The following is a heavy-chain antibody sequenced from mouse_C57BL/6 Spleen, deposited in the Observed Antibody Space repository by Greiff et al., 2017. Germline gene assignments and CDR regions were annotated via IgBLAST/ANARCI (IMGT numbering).Heavy chain of an antibody. D-gene: IGHD1-1*01. CDR3: ARDTTVGGDY. CDR1: GYTFTSYW. V-gene: IGHV1-55*01. Sequence: QVHVKQPGAELVKPGASVKMSCKASGYTFTSYWITWVKQRPGQGLEWIGDIYPGSGSTNYNEKFKSKATLTVDTSSSTAYMQLSSLTSEDSAVYYCARDTTVGGDYWGQGTTLTVSS. CDR2: IYPGSGST. J-gene: IGHJ2*01.